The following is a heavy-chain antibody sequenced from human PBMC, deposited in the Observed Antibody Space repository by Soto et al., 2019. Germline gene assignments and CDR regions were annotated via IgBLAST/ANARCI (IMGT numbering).Heavy chain of an antibody. CDR3: ARPSGRYLYYFDY. J-gene: IGHJ4*02. D-gene: IGHD1-26*01. CDR2: IYYSGST. V-gene: IGHV4-39*01. Sequence: SETLSLTCTVSGGSISRGSCAWGWIRQPPGKGLEWIGSIYYSGSTYYNPSLKSRVTISVDTSKNQFSLKLSSVTAADTAVYYCARPSGRYLYYFDYWGQGTLVTVS. CDR1: GGSISRGSCA.